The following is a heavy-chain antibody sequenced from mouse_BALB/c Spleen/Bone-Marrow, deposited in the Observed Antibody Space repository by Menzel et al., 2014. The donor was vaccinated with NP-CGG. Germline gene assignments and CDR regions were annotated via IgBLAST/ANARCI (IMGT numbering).Heavy chain of an antibody. CDR1: GYTFTSYY. CDR3: TRSNGNWFAY. Sequence: VQLQQSGAELVKPGASVKLSCKASGYTFTSYYMYWVKQRPGQGLEWTGEINPSNGGTNFNEKFKSKATLTVDKSSSTANMQLSSLTSEDSAVYYCTRSNGNWFAYWGQGTLVTVSA. CDR2: INPSNGGT. J-gene: IGHJ3*01. D-gene: IGHD2-1*01. V-gene: IGHV1S81*02.